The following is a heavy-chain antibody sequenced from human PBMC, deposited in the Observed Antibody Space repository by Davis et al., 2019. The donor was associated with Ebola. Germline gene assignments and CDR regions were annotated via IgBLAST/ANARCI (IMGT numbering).Heavy chain of an antibody. CDR2: ISGSGGST. CDR3: AKDSVVVTPYNWFDT. D-gene: IGHD2-15*01. Sequence: GESLKISCAAFGFTFSNFAMNWVRQAPGKGLEWVSAISGSGGSTYYADSVKGRFTISRDNSKNTLYLQMNSLRAEDTAVYYCAKDSVVVTPYNWFDTWGQGTLVTVSS. V-gene: IGHV3-23*01. J-gene: IGHJ5*02. CDR1: GFTFSNFA.